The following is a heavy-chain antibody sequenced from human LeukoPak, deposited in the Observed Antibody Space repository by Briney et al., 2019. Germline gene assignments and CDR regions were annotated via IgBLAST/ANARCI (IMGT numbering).Heavy chain of an antibody. CDR2: IHIRGST. CDR1: GGSISNFY. V-gene: IGHV4-4*07. Sequence: SETLSLTCTVSGGSISNFYWGWIRQPAGKGREWIGRIHIRGSTDYSPSLKSRVSMSVDTSKNQFFLRLRSVTAADTAVYYCVRDGTGDSSGWHLWGQGTLVTVSS. J-gene: IGHJ4*02. CDR3: VRDGTGDSSGWHL. D-gene: IGHD6-19*01.